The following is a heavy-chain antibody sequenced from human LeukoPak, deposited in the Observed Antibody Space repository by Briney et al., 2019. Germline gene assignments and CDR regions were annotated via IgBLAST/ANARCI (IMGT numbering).Heavy chain of an antibody. Sequence: PGGSLRLSCAASGFTFRSYAMSWVRQAPGKGLEWVSAISGSSTTPFYADSVKGRFTISRDNSQNTLFLQMNSLRAEDTAVYYCAKDQGGAAAGKDYFDYWGQGTLVTVSS. CDR2: ISGSSTTP. J-gene: IGHJ4*02. D-gene: IGHD6-13*01. V-gene: IGHV3-23*01. CDR3: AKDQGGAAAGKDYFDY. CDR1: GFTFRSYA.